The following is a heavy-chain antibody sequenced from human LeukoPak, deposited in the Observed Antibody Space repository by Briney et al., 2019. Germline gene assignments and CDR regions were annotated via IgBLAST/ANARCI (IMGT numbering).Heavy chain of an antibody. Sequence: GGSLRLSCAASGFTFSSYAMHWVRQAPGKGLEWVAVISYDGSNKYYADSVKGRFTISRDNSKNTLYLQMNSLRVDDTAVYYCARSSDSSDLGYWGQGTLVTVPS. D-gene: IGHD6-25*01. CDR1: GFTFSSYA. J-gene: IGHJ4*02. CDR2: ISYDGSNK. CDR3: ARSSDSSDLGY. V-gene: IGHV3-30*04.